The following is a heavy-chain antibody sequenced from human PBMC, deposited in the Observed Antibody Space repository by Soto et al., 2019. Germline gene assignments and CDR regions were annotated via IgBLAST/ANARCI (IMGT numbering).Heavy chain of an antibody. J-gene: IGHJ6*02. CDR2: IYPGDSDT. Sequence: XASMKISCKGYGYIFTSYWIGWVRQMPGKGLEWMGIIYPGDSDTRYSPSFQGQVTISADKSISTAYLQWSSLKASDTAMYHCARHRDGGQLLQYFHYGMDVWGQGTTVTVSS. CDR1: GYIFTSYW. D-gene: IGHD2-2*01. V-gene: IGHV5-51*01. CDR3: ARHRDGGQLLQYFHYGMDV.